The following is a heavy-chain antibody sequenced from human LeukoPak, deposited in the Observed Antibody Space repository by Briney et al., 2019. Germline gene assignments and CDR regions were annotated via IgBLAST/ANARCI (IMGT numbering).Heavy chain of an antibody. Sequence: PGGSLRLSCAASGFTFSDHNMDWVRQAPGKGLEWVGRTRNKANSYTTEYAASVEGRFIISRDDSKNSLYLQMNSLKPEDTAVYYCVRGPRGFDYWGQGILVTVSS. CDR3: VRGPRGFDY. CDR1: GFTFSDHN. J-gene: IGHJ4*02. CDR2: TRNKANSYTT. V-gene: IGHV3-72*01.